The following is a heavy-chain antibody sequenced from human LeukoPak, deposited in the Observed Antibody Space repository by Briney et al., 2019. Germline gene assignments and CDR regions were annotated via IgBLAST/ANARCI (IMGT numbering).Heavy chain of an antibody. J-gene: IGHJ6*03. CDR3: ASIGGLAARSYYYYMDV. V-gene: IGHV1-69*01. D-gene: IGHD6-6*01. CDR1: GGTFSSYA. Sequence: SVKVSCKASGGTFSSYAISWVRQAPGQGLEWVGGIIPIFGTANYAQKFQGRVTITADESSSTAYMELSSLRSEDTAVYYCASIGGLAARSYYYYMDVWGKGTTVTVS. CDR2: IIPIFGTA.